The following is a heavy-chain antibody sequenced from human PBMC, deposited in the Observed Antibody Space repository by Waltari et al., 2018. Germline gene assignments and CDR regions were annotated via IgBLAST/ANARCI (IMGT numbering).Heavy chain of an antibody. J-gene: IGHJ3*01. V-gene: IGHV4-59*08. CDR3: ARQKDSGYSTDAFQV. Sequence: QVQLQESGPGLVKPSETLSLTCTVSGDSISTYYWSWIRQPPGKGLECIGNTMYSGSTREKKEGEGVVGISLEGGKNQVSLKLRSVTAADTAVYYCARQKDSGYSTDAFQVWGQGTMVTVSS. CDR2: TMYSGST. D-gene: IGHD2-21*01. CDR1: GDSISTYY.